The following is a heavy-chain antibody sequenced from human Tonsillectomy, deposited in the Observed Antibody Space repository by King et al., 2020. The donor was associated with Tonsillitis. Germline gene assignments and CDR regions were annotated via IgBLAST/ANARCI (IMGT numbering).Heavy chain of an antibody. D-gene: IGHD3-10*01. CDR3: AKNRGRYYGSGTWDY. CDR2: IKQDGSEI. Sequence: VQLVESGGGLVQPGGSLRLSFAASGFTFSSYWMSWVRQAPGKGLEWVANIKQDGSEIYYVDSVKGRFTISRDNAKNSLYLQMNSLRAEDTAVYYCAKNRGRYYGSGTWDYWGQGTLVTVSS. J-gene: IGHJ4*02. V-gene: IGHV3-7*03. CDR1: GFTFSSYW.